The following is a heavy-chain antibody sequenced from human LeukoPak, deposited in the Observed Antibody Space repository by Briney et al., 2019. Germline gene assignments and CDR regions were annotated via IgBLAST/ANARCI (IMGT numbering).Heavy chain of an antibody. V-gene: IGHV1-2*02. J-gene: IGHJ5*02. CDR3: ARVWYSSSWYTVSGDWLDP. D-gene: IGHD6-13*01. CDR1: GYTFTGYY. Sequence: GASVKVSCKASGYTFTGYYMHWVRQAPGQGLEWMGWINPNSGGTNYAQKFQGRVTMTRDTSISTAYMELSRLRSDDTAVYYCARVWYSSSWYTVSGDWLDPWGQGTLVTVSS. CDR2: INPNSGGT.